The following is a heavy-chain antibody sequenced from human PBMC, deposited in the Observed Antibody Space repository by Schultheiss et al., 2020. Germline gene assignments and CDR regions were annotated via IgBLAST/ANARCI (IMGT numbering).Heavy chain of an antibody. CDR1: GFIFSNYG. D-gene: IGHD4-11*01. J-gene: IGHJ5*02. CDR3: ARDPGRTTALDP. CDR2: IWYDGSDE. V-gene: IGHV3-33*01. Sequence: GESLKISCAASGFIFSNYGMHWVRQAPGKGLEWVAVIWYDGSDEKYADSVKGRFTISRDNSKNTLYLQMNSLRVEDTAVYYCARDPGRTTALDPWGQGTLVTVSS.